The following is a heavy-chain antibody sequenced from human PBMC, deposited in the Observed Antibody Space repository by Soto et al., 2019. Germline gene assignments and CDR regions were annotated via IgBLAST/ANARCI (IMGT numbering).Heavy chain of an antibody. CDR2: IYYSGST. Sequence: SETLSLTSTVSGGSISSSSYYWGWIRQPPGKGLEWIGCIYYSGSTNYNPSLKSRVTISVDTSKNQFSLKLSSVTAADTAVYYCARLRRQWLVRRRDYFDYWGQGTLVTVPQ. V-gene: IGHV4-39*07. D-gene: IGHD6-19*01. J-gene: IGHJ4*02. CDR3: ARLRRQWLVRRRDYFDY. CDR1: GGSISSSSYY.